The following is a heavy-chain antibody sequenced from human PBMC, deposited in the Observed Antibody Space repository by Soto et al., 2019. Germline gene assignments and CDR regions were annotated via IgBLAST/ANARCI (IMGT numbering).Heavy chain of an antibody. CDR2: INTYNGNT. CDR1: GYTFTRYG. J-gene: IGHJ6*02. CDR3: GMVDVYVPPTPQDV. Sequence: QVQLVQSGAEVKNPGASVKVSCKASGYTFTRYGIGWARQAPGQGLEWMGWINTYNGNTNYAQNVQGRVTLTTDTSTSTAYMELRSLRPNATAIYYCGMVDVYVPPTPQDVWGQGTTVIFSS. V-gene: IGHV1-18*01. D-gene: IGHD3-16*01.